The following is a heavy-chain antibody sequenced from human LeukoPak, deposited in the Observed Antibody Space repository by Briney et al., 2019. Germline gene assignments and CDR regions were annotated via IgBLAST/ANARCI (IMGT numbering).Heavy chain of an antibody. J-gene: IGHJ4*02. CDR1: GGSFSGFY. Sequence: ASETLSLTCAVYGGSFSGFYWSWIRQPPGKGLEWIGEINHSGSTNYNPSLKSRVTISVDTSKNQFSLKLSSVTAADTAVYYCAREFPYCSSTSCYKRIDYWGQGTLVTVSS. D-gene: IGHD2-2*02. CDR2: INHSGST. V-gene: IGHV4-34*01. CDR3: AREFPYCSSTSCYKRIDY.